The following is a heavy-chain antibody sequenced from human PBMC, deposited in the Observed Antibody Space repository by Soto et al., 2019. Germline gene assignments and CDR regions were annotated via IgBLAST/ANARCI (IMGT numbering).Heavy chain of an antibody. CDR2: IVVGSGNT. CDR3: AFYYDSSGYEGAY. CDR1: GFTFTSSA. Sequence: ASVKVSCKASGFTFTSSAMQWVRQARGQRLEWIGWIVVGSGNTNYAQKFQERVTITRDMSTSTAYMELSSLRSEDTAVYYCAFYYDSSGYEGAYWGQGTLVTVSS. J-gene: IGHJ4*02. D-gene: IGHD3-22*01. V-gene: IGHV1-58*02.